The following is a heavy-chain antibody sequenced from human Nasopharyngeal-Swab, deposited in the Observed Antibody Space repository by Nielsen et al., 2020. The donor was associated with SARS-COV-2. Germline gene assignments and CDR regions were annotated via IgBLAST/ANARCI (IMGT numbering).Heavy chain of an antibody. CDR3: TGFGEL. CDR1: GFTFSSVW. CDR2: VKSKTDGGAT. Sequence: GESLKISCAASGFTFSSVWMSWVRQASGKGLEWVGRVKSKTDGGATHYAAPVKGRFTISRDDSKNTLYLQMNSLKTEDTALYYCTGFGELWGQGALVTVSS. D-gene: IGHD3-10*01. V-gene: IGHV3-15*01. J-gene: IGHJ4*02.